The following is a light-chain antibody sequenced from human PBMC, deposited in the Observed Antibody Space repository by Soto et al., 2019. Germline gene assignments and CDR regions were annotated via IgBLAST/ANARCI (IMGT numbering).Light chain of an antibody. CDR3: SAYPSNSRG. Sequence: QSALTQPASVSGSPGQSITISCTGTSDDVGAYNLVSWYQQHPGQAPKVLIYKVSNRPSGVSNRFSGSKSGNTASLAISGLQAEDEAIDFCSAYPSNSRGFGTGTKLTVL. J-gene: IGLJ1*01. CDR1: SDDVGAYNL. CDR2: KVS. V-gene: IGLV2-14*03.